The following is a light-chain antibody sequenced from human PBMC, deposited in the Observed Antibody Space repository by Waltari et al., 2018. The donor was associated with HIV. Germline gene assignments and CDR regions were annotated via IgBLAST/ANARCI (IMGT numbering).Light chain of an antibody. V-gene: IGLV1-40*01. Sequence: QSVLTQLPSASGAPGQRVTISCTGGGSTIGAAYDVHWYQHLPASAPKLLIFGSTNRPFGVPDRFSGSKSDTSASLAITALQAEDEADYYCQSYDSSLSSVLFGGGTKLTVL. CDR3: QSYDSSLSSVL. J-gene: IGLJ3*02. CDR1: GSTIGAAYD. CDR2: GST.